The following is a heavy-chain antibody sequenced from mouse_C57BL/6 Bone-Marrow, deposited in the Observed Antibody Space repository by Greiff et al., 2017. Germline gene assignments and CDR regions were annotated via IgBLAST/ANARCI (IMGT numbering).Heavy chain of an antibody. CDR1: GFTFSDYG. J-gene: IGHJ1*03. CDR2: ISNLAYSI. Sequence: DVHLVESGGGLVQPGGSLKLSCAASGFTFSDYGMAWVRQAPRKGPEWVAFISNLAYSIYYADTVTGRFTISRENAKNTLYLDMSRLRSEDTAMYYCARHGGYGSSYWYFDVWGTGTTVTVSS. D-gene: IGHD1-1*01. CDR3: ARHGGYGSSYWYFDV. V-gene: IGHV5-15*01.